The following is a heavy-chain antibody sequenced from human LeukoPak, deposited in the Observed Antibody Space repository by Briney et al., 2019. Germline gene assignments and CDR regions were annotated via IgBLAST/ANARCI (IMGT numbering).Heavy chain of an antibody. CDR1: GFTFAIHAM. CDR3: ASGGLVSRYLEY. Sequence: GSLRLSCAASGFTFAIHAMTWVRQAPGKGLEWIGEIFHSGSTNYNPSLKSRVKMSVDNSKSDFSLQLTSVTAADTAVYYCASGGLVSRYLEYWGQGTLVTVSS. CDR2: IFHSGST. D-gene: IGHD3-3*01. J-gene: IGHJ4*02. V-gene: IGHV4-4*02.